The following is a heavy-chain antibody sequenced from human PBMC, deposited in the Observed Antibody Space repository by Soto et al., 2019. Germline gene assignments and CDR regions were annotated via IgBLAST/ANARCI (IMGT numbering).Heavy chain of an antibody. V-gene: IGHV4-31*03. CDR2: IYYSGST. Sequence: ASETLSLTCTVSGGSISSVDYYWSWIRQHPGKGLEWIGYIYYSGSTYYNPSLKSRVTISVDTSKNQFSLMLSSVTAADTAVYYCARDSSCSGGACYYFGYWGQGTLVTVSS. CDR3: ARDSSCSGGACYYFGY. J-gene: IGHJ4*02. CDR1: GGSISSVDYY. D-gene: IGHD2-15*01.